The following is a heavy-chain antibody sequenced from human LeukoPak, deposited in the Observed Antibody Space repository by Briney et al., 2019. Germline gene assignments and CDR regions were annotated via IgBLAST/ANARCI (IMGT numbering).Heavy chain of an antibody. CDR2: IYHSGST. CDR3: ARGGQWLSL. D-gene: IGHD6-19*01. J-gene: IGHJ4*02. V-gene: IGHV4-4*02. Sequence: PGGSLRLSCATSGFTFSSYWMSWVRQAPGKGLEWIGEIYHSGSTNYNPSLKSRVTISVDKSKNQFSLKLSSVTAADTAVYYCARGGQWLSLWSQGTLVTVSS. CDR1: GFTFSSYW.